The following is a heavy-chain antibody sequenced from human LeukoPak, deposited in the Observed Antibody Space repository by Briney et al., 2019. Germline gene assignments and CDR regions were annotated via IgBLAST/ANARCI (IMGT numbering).Heavy chain of an antibody. V-gene: IGHV1-2*02. Sequence: GASVKVSCKASGYTFTGYYMHWVRQAPGQGLEWMGWINPNSGGTNYAQKFQGRVTMTRDTSISTAYMELSRLRSDDTAVYYCARAVDTAMVRVFDYWGQGTLVTVSS. CDR2: INPNSGGT. CDR1: GYTFTGYY. CDR3: ARAVDTAMVRVFDY. J-gene: IGHJ4*02. D-gene: IGHD5-18*01.